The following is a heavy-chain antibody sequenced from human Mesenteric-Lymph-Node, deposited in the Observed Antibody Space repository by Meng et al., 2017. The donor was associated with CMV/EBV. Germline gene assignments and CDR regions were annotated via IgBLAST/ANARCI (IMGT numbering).Heavy chain of an antibody. CDR3: ARGGGYYDILTDAYYYGMDV. D-gene: IGHD3-9*01. J-gene: IGHJ6*02. CDR1: GYTFTSYG. V-gene: IGHV1-18*01. CDR2: ISAYNGNT. Sequence: ASVKVSCKASGYTFTSYGISWVRQAPGQGLEWMGWISAYNGNTNYAQKLQGRVTMTTDTSTSTAYMELRSLSSDDTAVYYCARGGGYYDILTDAYYYGMDVWGQGTTVTVSS.